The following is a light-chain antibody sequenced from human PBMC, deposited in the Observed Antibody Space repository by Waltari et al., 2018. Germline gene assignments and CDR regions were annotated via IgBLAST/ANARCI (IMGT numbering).Light chain of an antibody. CDR3: QNHERLPAT. CDR1: RDIGTY. J-gene: IGKJ1*01. V-gene: IGKV3-20*01. Sequence: ELVLTQSPGTLSLSPGERATLSCRASRDIGTYLVGYQQKPGQAPRLLIYRASNRATGIPDRFSGSGSGTDFSLTISRPEPEDFAVYYCQNHERLPATFGQGTRVEIK. CDR2: RAS.